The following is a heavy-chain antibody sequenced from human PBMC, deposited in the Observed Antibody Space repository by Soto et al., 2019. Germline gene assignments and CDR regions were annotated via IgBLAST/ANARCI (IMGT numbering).Heavy chain of an antibody. D-gene: IGHD2-15*01. CDR1: GYTFTSYG. J-gene: IGHJ6*02. CDR3: ARDGLSGGSSGYYYYYYGMDV. Sequence: ASVKVSCKASGYTFTSYGISWVRQAPGEGLEWMGWISAYNGNTNYAQKLQGRVTMTTDTSTSTAYMELRSLRSDDTAVYYCARDGLSGGSSGYYYYYYGMDVWGQGTTVTVSS. V-gene: IGHV1-18*01. CDR2: ISAYNGNT.